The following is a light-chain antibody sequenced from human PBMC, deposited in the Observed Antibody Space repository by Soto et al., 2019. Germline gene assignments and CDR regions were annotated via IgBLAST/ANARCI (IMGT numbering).Light chain of an antibody. Sequence: DVVVTQSPLSLPVTLGQPASISCRSSQSLVAINGDTYLSWLRQRPGQSPRRLIYKVSNRDSGVPDRFSGSGSGTDFTLRISRVEAEDVGVYYCMQGTHWPYTLGQGTKLEIE. V-gene: IGKV2-30*01. J-gene: IGKJ2*01. CDR2: KVS. CDR1: QSLVAINGDTY. CDR3: MQGTHWPYT.